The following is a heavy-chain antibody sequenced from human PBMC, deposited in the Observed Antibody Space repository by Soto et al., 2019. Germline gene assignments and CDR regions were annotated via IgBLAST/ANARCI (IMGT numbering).Heavy chain of an antibody. Sequence: SETLSLTCSVSGGSMSEYFWSWIRQSPGKGLEWIGYIYYLGSTDYNPSLKSRVTISVDTFKRQFSLRLTSVTAADTAVYYCARDGYDGSGSPYPAYWGPGTQVTVSS. J-gene: IGHJ4*02. V-gene: IGHV4-59*01. CDR2: IYYLGST. CDR3: ARDGYDGSGSPYPAY. D-gene: IGHD3-10*01. CDR1: GGSMSEYF.